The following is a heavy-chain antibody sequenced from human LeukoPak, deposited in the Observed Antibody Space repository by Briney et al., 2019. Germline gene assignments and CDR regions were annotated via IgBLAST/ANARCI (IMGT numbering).Heavy chain of an antibody. Sequence: PGGSLRLSCATSGFTFSSYAMSWVRQAPGKGLEWVSSISSGGGSTYYADSVKGHFTISRDNSKNILWLQMNSLRAEDTAVYYCAKRHVWVDYWGQGTLVTVSS. D-gene: IGHD7-27*01. J-gene: IGHJ4*02. V-gene: IGHV3-23*01. CDR3: AKRHVWVDY. CDR1: GFTFSSYA. CDR2: ISSGGGST.